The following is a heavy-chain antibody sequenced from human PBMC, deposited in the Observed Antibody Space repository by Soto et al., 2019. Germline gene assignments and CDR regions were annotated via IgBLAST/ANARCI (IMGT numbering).Heavy chain of an antibody. CDR1: GWSMRSYE. D-gene: IGHD2-8*01. CDR2: IYSRGST. CDR3: PKGVCSREFTWLEP. Sequence: SATXSLAGTLCGWSMRSYEVIWIRQAPGKGLEWIGYIYSRGSTNYNPSLKSRVTISADMSKHQFSMKVRSVTAADTALHSCPKGVCSREFTWLEPRGHGTLV. J-gene: IGHJ5*02. V-gene: IGHV4-59*01.